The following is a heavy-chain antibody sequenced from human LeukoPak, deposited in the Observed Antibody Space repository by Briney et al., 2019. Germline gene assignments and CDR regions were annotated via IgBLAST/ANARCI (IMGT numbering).Heavy chain of an antibody. D-gene: IGHD6-6*01. Sequence: SETLSLTCTVSGGSISSYYWSWIRHPPGKGLEWIGYIYYSGSTNYNPSLKSRVTISVDTSKNQFSLKLSSVTAADTAVYYCARETRYSSSPRFDYWGQGTLVTVSS. CDR2: IYYSGST. J-gene: IGHJ4*02. V-gene: IGHV4-59*01. CDR1: GGSISSYY. CDR3: ARETRYSSSPRFDY.